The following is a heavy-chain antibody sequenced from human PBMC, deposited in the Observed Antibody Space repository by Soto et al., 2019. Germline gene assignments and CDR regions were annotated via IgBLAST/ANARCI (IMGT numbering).Heavy chain of an antibody. CDR3: AKGLFPYYYYYGMDV. CDR2: ISGSGGNT. CDR1: GFTFSSYA. J-gene: IGHJ6*02. V-gene: IGHV3-23*01. Sequence: EVQLLESGGGVVQPGGSLRLSCAASGFTFSSYAMSWVRQAPGKGLEWVSAISGSGGNTYYADSVKGRFTISRDNSKNTLYLQINSLRAEDTAVYYCAKGLFPYYYYYGMDVWGQGTTVTVSS. D-gene: IGHD2-21*01.